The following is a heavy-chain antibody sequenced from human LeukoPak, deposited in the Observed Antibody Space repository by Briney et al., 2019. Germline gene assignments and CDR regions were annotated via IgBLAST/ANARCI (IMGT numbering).Heavy chain of an antibody. J-gene: IGHJ4*02. CDR2: ISGSGGST. CDR1: GFTFSSYA. D-gene: IGHD3-22*01. Sequence: GGSLRLSCAASGFTFSSYAMSWVRQAPGKGLEWVSVISGSGGSTYYADSVKGRFTISRDNSKNTLYLQMNSLRAEDTAVYYCARGVYYDSSGLIWGQGTLVTVSS. V-gene: IGHV3-23*01. CDR3: ARGVYYDSSGLI.